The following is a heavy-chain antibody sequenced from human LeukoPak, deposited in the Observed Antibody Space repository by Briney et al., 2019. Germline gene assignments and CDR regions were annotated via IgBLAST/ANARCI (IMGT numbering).Heavy chain of an antibody. V-gene: IGHV4-59*01. D-gene: IGHD5-12*01. Sequence: SETLSLTCTVSGVSMRSYYWSWIRQPPGKSLEWFGYVFSSGSTDYNPSLKSRVTMSVVTSRNQFSLNLRSVTAADTAVYYCTRGGWLRFDYWGQGILVTVSS. CDR2: VFSSGST. CDR3: TRGGWLRFDY. J-gene: IGHJ4*02. CDR1: GVSMRSYY.